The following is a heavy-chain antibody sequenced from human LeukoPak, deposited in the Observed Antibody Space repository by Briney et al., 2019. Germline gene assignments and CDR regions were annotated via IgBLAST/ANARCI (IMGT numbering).Heavy chain of an antibody. CDR2: ISWNSGNI. Sequence: PGGSLRLSCAASGFTFGDYAMHWVRQAPGKGLEWVSGISWNSGNIGYSDSVKGRFTISRDNAENSLYLEMNSLRPEDTALYYCANLHGDYRDYWGQGTLVTVSS. D-gene: IGHD4-17*01. J-gene: IGHJ4*02. V-gene: IGHV3-9*01. CDR1: GFTFGDYA. CDR3: ANLHGDYRDY.